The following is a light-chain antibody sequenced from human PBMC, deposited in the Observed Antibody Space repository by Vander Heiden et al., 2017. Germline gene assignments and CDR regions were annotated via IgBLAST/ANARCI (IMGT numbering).Light chain of an antibody. J-gene: IGKJ1*01. Sequence: EIVLTQSPGTLSLSPGERATLSCRASQSVSSSYLAWYQQKPGQAPRLLIYGASSRAPGIPDRFSGSGSGTDFTLTIIRIVPEDFAVYYCQQYGGSPVTFGQGTKVEIK. V-gene: IGKV3-20*01. CDR1: QSVSSSY. CDR3: QQYGGSPVT. CDR2: GAS.